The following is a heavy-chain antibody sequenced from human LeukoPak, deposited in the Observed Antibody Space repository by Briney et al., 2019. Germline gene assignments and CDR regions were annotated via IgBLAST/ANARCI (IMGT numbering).Heavy chain of an antibody. V-gene: IGHV4-39*07. CDR1: GGSISSSSYY. CDR2: IYYSGST. J-gene: IGHJ3*02. D-gene: IGHD1-26*01. Sequence: SETLSLTCTVSGGSISSSSYYWGWIRQPPGKGLEWIGSIYYSGSTYYNPSLKSRVTISVDTSKNQFSLKLSSVTAADTAVYYCARDLGRIVGALGAFDIWGQGTMVTVSS. CDR3: ARDLGRIVGALGAFDI.